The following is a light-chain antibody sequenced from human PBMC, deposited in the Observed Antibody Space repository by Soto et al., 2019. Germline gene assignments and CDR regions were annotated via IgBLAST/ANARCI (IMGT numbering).Light chain of an antibody. V-gene: IGKV1-33*01. CDR2: DAS. J-gene: IGKJ4*01. Sequence: DIQMTQSPSSLSASVGDRVTITCQASQDISNYLNWYQQKPGKAPKRLIYDASNLETGVPSRFSGSGSGTDFTFTISSLQPEDIATYYCQQCYNLPLTFGGGTKVDIK. CDR1: QDISNY. CDR3: QQCYNLPLT.